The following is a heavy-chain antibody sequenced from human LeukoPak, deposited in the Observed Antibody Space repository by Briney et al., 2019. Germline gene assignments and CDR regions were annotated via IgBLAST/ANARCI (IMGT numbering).Heavy chain of an antibody. CDR1: GFTFSGYN. V-gene: IGHV3-21*01. Sequence: GGSLRLSCAASGFTFSGYNMNWVRQAPGKGLEWVSSITSTGTYTFYADSVKGRFTISRDNAKNSLYLQMNSLRAEDAAIYYCARDPYSGSYGDSYYYYMDVWGKGTTVTISS. CDR3: ARDPYSGSYGDSYYYYMDV. D-gene: IGHD1-26*01. J-gene: IGHJ6*03. CDR2: ITSTGTYT.